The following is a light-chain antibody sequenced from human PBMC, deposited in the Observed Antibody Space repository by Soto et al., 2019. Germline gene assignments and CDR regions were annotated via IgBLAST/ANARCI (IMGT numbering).Light chain of an antibody. CDR1: QSVSSS. J-gene: IGKJ2*01. V-gene: IGKV3-15*01. Sequence: EIVLTQSPAALSVSPGERATLSCRASQSVSSSLAWYQQKPGQAPSLLIYGASRLQSGIPSRFSGSGSGTEFTLTISSLQPDDFATYYCQQYTTYPYTFGHGTKVDIK. CDR2: GAS. CDR3: QQYTTYPYT.